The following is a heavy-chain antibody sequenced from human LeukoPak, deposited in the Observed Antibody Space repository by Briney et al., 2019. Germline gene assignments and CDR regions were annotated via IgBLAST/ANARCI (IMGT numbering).Heavy chain of an antibody. D-gene: IGHD5-24*01. CDR3: AKRVLATFDP. CDR1: GFTFSAYA. Sequence: HAWGSLRLSCAASGFTFSAYAMSWVRQAPGKGLEWVSALSGSGGSTFYADSVKGRFTISRDNSNNTLYLQMNSLRAEDTAIYYCAKRVLATFDPWGQGTLVTVSS. CDR2: LSGSGGST. V-gene: IGHV3-23*01. J-gene: IGHJ5*02.